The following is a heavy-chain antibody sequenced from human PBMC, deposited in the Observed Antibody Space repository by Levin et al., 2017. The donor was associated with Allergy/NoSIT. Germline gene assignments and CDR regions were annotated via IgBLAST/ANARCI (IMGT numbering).Heavy chain of an antibody. CDR3: AREVATQSRTFDY. V-gene: IGHV3-74*01. Sequence: GESLKISCAASGFTFSSYWMHWVRQAPGKGLMWVSRINSDGNTTSYADSVKGRFTISRDNAKNTLFLQMNSLRAEDTAVYYCAREVATQSRTFDYWGQGTLVTVSS. CDR2: INSDGNTT. J-gene: IGHJ4*02. D-gene: IGHD5-12*01. CDR1: GFTFSSYW.